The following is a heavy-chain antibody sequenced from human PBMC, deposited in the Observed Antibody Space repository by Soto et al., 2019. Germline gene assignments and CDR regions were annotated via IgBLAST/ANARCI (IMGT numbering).Heavy chain of an antibody. CDR2: TYYDGNNK. CDR1: GFTFSGYA. Sequence: QVQLVESGGGVVQPGRSLRLSCAASGFTFSGYAMHWVRQAPGKGLEWVALTYYDGNNKYYADSVKGRFTISRDNSRNTRYLQMNSLRAEETAVYYCARRTVSGSSGVYAMDVWGQGTMVTVSS. D-gene: IGHD3-22*01. V-gene: IGHV3-33*01. J-gene: IGHJ6*02. CDR3: ARRTVSGSSGVYAMDV.